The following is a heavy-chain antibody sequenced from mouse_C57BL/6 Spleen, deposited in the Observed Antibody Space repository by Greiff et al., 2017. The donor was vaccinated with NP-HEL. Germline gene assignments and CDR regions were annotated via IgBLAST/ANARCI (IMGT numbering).Heavy chain of an antibody. D-gene: IGHD2-12*01. CDR3: ARSNYTSWYFDV. Sequence: VQLQQSGAELVKPGASVKLSCKASGYTFTSYWMQWVKQRPGQGLEWIGEIDPSDSYTNYNQKFKGKATLTVDTSSSTAYMQLSSLTSEDSAVYYCARSNYTSWYFDVWGTGTTVTVSS. CDR2: IDPSDSYT. CDR1: GYTFTSYW. J-gene: IGHJ1*03. V-gene: IGHV1-50*01.